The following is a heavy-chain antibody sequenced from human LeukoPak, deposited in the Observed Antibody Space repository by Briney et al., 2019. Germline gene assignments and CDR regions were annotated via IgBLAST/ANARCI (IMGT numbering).Heavy chain of an antibody. Sequence: QTGGSLRLSCAASGFTFSNHAMGWVRQAPGKGLEWVSSITGSGGSTYYGDSVKGRFTISRDNSKNTLYLQMNRLRVEDTAVYYCANTVTDEYGSLGNYYYYGMDVWGQGTTVTVSS. CDR2: ITGSGGST. CDR3: ANTVTDEYGSLGNYYYYGMDV. CDR1: GFTFSNHA. J-gene: IGHJ6*02. V-gene: IGHV3-23*01. D-gene: IGHD4-17*01.